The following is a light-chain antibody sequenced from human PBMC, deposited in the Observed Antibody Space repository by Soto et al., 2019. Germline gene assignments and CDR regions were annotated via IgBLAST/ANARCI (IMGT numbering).Light chain of an antibody. Sequence: QSALTQPASVSGSPGQSITISCTGSSSDVGGHNHVSWYQQHPGKAPKLIIYEVGNRPSGVSNRFSGSKSGNTASLTISGFQAEDEADYYCNSYRGSSTQVFGTGTKLTVL. CDR3: NSYRGSSTQV. CDR1: SSDVGGHNH. J-gene: IGLJ1*01. CDR2: EVG. V-gene: IGLV2-14*01.